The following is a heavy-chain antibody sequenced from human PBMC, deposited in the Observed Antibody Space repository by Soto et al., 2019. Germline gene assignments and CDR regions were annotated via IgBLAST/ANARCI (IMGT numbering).Heavy chain of an antibody. CDR3: VSSWGDRRSFDD. V-gene: IGHV3-72*01. Sequence: GSLRLSCAASGFTLSDHYMDWVRQAPGKGLEWVGRTRNQANSYTTEYAASVRGRFTISRDDSKNSLYLQMNSLETEDTAVYYCVSSWGDRRSFDDWGQGTLVTVSS. J-gene: IGHJ4*02. CDR1: GFTLSDHY. D-gene: IGHD2-21*02. CDR2: TRNQANSYTT.